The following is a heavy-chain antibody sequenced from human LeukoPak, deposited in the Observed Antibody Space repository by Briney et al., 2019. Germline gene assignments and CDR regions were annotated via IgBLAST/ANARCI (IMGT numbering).Heavy chain of an antibody. CDR3: AKDETGGSAYYDILST. CDR1: GFTFSSYG. CDR2: ISYDGSNK. V-gene: IGHV3-30*18. J-gene: IGHJ5*02. Sequence: GGSLRLSCAASGFTFSSYGMHWVRQAPGKGLEWVAVISYDGSNKYYADSVKGRFTISRDNSENTLYLQMNSLRAEDTAVYYCAKDETGGSAYYDILSTWGQGTLVTGSS. D-gene: IGHD3-9*01.